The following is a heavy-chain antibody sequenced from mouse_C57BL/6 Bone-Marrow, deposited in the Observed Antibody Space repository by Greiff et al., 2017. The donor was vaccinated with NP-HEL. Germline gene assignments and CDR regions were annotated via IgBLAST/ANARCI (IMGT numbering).Heavy chain of an antibody. CDR1: GYTFTSYG. CDR3: AREIYSNPFDY. J-gene: IGHJ2*01. CDR2: IYPRSGNT. V-gene: IGHV1-81*01. Sequence: QVQLQQSGAELARPGASVKLSCTASGYTFTSYGISWVKQRTGQGLEWIGEIYPRSGNTYYNEKFKGKATLTADKSSSTAYMELRSLTSEDSAVYFCAREIYSNPFDYWGQGTTLTVSS. D-gene: IGHD2-5*01.